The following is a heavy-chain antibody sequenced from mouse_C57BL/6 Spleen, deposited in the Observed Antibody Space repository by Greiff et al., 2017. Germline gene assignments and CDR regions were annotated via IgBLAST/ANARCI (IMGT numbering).Heavy chain of an antibody. V-gene: IGHV1-26*01. CDR3: ARGETMGLSSYFDY. Sequence: EVQLQQSGPELVKPGASVKISCKASGYTFTDYYMNWVKQSHGKSLEWIGDINPNNGGTSYNQKFKGKATLTVDKSSSTAYMELRSLTSEDSAVYYCARGETMGLSSYFDYWGQGTTLTVSS. CDR1: GYTFTDYY. CDR2: INPNNGGT. D-gene: IGHD1-1*02. J-gene: IGHJ2*01.